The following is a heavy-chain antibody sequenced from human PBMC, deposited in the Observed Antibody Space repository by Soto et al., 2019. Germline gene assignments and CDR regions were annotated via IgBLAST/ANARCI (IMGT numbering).Heavy chain of an antibody. CDR1: GFTFSTYG. J-gene: IGHJ4*02. D-gene: IGHD1-26*01. Sequence: QVQLVESGGGVVQPGGSLRLSCAASGFTFSTYGIHWVRQAPGKGLEWVAVIWYDGSYKYYADSVKGRFTISRDNSKNTLYLQMNSLRGGDTAVYYCARAVGPFDYWGQGTLVTVSS. V-gene: IGHV3-33*01. CDR3: ARAVGPFDY. CDR2: IWYDGSYK.